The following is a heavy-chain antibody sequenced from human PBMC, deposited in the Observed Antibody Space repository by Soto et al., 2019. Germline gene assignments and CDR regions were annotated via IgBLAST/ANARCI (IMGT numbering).Heavy chain of an antibody. J-gene: IGHJ4*02. CDR3: AREFRDYGSGSYYLDF. Sequence: PSEPLSLTCTVSGGSIRSGGYYWSWIRQHPGKGLEWIGYIYYSGSTYYNPSLKSRVTISVDTSKNQFSLKLSSVTAADTAVYYCAREFRDYGSGSYYLDFWGQGAQVTVSS. CDR1: GGSIRSGGYY. D-gene: IGHD3-10*01. CDR2: IYYSGST. V-gene: IGHV4-31*03.